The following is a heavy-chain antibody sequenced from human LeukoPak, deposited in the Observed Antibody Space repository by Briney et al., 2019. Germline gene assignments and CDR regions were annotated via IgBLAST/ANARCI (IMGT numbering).Heavy chain of an antibody. V-gene: IGHV1-24*01. CDR3: ATGYDILTGALPYYYYGMDV. CDR2: FDPEDGET. Sequence: ASVKVSCKVSGYTLTELSTHWVRQAPGKGLEWMGGFDPEDGETIYAQKFQGRVTMTEDTSTDTAYMELSSLRSEDTAVYYCATGYDILTGALPYYYYGMDVWGQGTTVTVSS. J-gene: IGHJ6*02. CDR1: GYTLTELS. D-gene: IGHD3-9*01.